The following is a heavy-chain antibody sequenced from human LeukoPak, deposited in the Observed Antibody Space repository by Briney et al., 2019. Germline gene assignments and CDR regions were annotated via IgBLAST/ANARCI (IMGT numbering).Heavy chain of an antibody. D-gene: IGHD1-26*01. J-gene: IGHJ4*02. CDR3: ARDTVSGSYFGSVFDY. V-gene: IGHV3-48*01. Sequence: GGSLRLSCAASGFTFSSYSMNWVRQAPGKGLEWVSYISSSSSTIYYADSVKGRFTISRDNSKNTLYLQMNSLRAEDTAVYYCARDTVSGSYFGSVFDYWGQGTLVTVSS. CDR2: ISSSSSTI. CDR1: GFTFSSYS.